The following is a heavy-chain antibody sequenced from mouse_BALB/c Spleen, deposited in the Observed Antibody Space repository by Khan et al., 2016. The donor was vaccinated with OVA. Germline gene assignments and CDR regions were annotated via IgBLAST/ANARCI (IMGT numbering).Heavy chain of an antibody. CDR3: TRDGSDY. D-gene: IGHD2-3*01. Sequence: QVQLQQSGAELAKPGASVKMSCKASGYTFTTYWMHWVKQRPGQGLEWIGYINPTSGYTDYNEKFKDRATLSADRSSSTAYMQLSSLTSEDSAVYYCTRDGSDYWGQGTTLTVSS. CDR1: GYTFTTYW. CDR2: INPTSGYT. J-gene: IGHJ2*01. V-gene: IGHV1-7*01.